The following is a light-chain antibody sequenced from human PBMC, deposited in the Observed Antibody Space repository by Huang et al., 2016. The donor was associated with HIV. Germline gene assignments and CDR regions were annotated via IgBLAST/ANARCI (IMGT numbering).Light chain of an antibody. CDR2: AAS. CDR3: QQANTFPLT. V-gene: IGKV1-12*01. CDR1: QDIGYW. J-gene: IGKJ4*01. Sequence: DIQMTQSPSSVSASVVDRVTITCRASQDIGYWLAWYQQKPGLAPKLLIYAASSLQSGVPARFSGSGSGTDFTLTISRLQPEDFATYFCQQANTFPLTFAGGTKVEIK.